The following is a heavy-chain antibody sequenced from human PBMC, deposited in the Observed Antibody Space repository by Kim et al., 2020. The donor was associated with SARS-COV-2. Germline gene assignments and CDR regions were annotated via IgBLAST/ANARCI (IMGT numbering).Heavy chain of an antibody. V-gene: IGHV3-30-3*01. CDR2: NK. CDR3: AAQVDYSLDY. J-gene: IGHJ4*02. Sequence: NKYYADSVKRRFTISGDNSKNTLYLQMNSLRAEDTAVYYCAAQVDYSLDYWGQGTLVTVSS. D-gene: IGHD5-12*01.